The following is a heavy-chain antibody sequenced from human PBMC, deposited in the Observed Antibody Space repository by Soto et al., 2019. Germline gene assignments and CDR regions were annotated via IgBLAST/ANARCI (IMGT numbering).Heavy chain of an antibody. CDR1: GFSFSDYV. D-gene: IGHD1-7*01. Sequence: PXGSLRLSCAASGFSFSDYVMHWVRQAPGKGLEWVAVMLYHGRDLFYTDSVKGRFTISRDNSKNTLFLQMNSLRADDTAVYYCAIVQGGQRGNFIFDHWGQVALVTVAS. CDR3: AIVQGGQRGNFIFDH. J-gene: IGHJ4*02. V-gene: IGHV3-33*01. CDR2: MLYHGRDL.